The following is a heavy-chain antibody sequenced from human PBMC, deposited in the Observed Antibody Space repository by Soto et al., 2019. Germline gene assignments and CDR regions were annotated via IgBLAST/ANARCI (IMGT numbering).Heavy chain of an antibody. CDR2: ISAYNGNT. CDR3: ARQTEIAVAGYAFDI. V-gene: IGHV1-18*01. J-gene: IGHJ3*02. CDR1: GYTFTSYG. Sequence: GASVKVSCKASGYTFTSYGISWVRQAPGQGLEWMGWISAYNGNTNYAQKLQGRVTMTTDTSTSTAYMELRSLRSDDTAVYYCARQTEIAVAGYAFDIWGQGTMVTVS. D-gene: IGHD6-19*01.